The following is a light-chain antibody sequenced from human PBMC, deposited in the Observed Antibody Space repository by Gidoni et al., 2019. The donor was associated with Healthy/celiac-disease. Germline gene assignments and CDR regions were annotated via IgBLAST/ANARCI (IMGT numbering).Light chain of an antibody. CDR3: AAWDDSLNGWV. CDR1: SSNIGSNT. Sequence: SVLTQPPSASGTPGQRVTISCSGSSSNIGSNTVNWYQQPPGTAPKLLIYSNNQRPSGFPDRFSGSKSGTSASLAISGLQSEDEADYYCAAWDDSLNGWVFGGGTKLTVL. CDR2: SNN. J-gene: IGLJ3*02. V-gene: IGLV1-44*01.